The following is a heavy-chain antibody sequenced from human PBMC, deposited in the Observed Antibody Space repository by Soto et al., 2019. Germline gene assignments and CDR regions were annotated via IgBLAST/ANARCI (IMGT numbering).Heavy chain of an antibody. Sequence: GASVKVSCKASGYTFTSYGISWVRQAPGQGLEWMGWISPYNGKTNYAQNLQGRVSMTTDTSTTTAYMELRSLRSDDTAVYYCARPYDSSQSHRFDYWGQGTLVTVSS. J-gene: IGHJ4*02. CDR1: GYTFTSYG. CDR2: ISPYNGKT. D-gene: IGHD3-22*01. V-gene: IGHV1-18*01. CDR3: ARPYDSSQSHRFDY.